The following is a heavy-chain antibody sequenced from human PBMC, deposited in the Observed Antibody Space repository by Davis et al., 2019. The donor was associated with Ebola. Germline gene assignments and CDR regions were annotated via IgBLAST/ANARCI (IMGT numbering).Heavy chain of an antibody. CDR2: ITGGDGST. CDR1: GFTFSSYV. Sequence: GESLKISCAASGFTFSSYVMSWARQAPGKGLEWVSGITGGDGSTYYTDSVRGRFTISRDNAKNTLYLQMNSLRAEDTAVYYCASDNYVYYYYGMDVWGQGTTVTVSS. D-gene: IGHD1-1*01. J-gene: IGHJ6*02. V-gene: IGHV3-23*01. CDR3: ASDNYVYYYYGMDV.